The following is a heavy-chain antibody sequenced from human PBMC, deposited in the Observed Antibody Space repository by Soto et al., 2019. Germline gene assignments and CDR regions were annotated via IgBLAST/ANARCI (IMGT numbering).Heavy chain of an antibody. V-gene: IGHV1-24*01. CDR3: ATDFILWGRPFDP. CDR2: FDPEDGET. D-gene: IGHD3-9*01. Sequence: ASVKVSCKVSGYTHTELSMHWVRQAPGKGLEWMGGFDPEDGETIYAQKFQGRVTMTEDTSTDTAYMELSSLRSEDTAVYYCATDFILWGRPFDPWGQGTLVTVSS. J-gene: IGHJ5*02. CDR1: GYTHTELS.